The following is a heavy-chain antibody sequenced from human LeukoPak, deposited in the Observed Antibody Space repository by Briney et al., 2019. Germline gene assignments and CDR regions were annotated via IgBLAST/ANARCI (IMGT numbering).Heavy chain of an antibody. CDR2: ISSNGDNT. Sequence: GGSVRLSCSVSGFTFSTYVMHWVRQAPGEGLEYVSAISSNGDNTYYADSVKGRFTISRDNSKNTLYLQMSSLRADDTAVYYCVRGTGYWGQGTLVTVSS. CDR1: GFTFSTYV. V-gene: IGHV3-64D*06. CDR3: VRGTGY. J-gene: IGHJ4*02.